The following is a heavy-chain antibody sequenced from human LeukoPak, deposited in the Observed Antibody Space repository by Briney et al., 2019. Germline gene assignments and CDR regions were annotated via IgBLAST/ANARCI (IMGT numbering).Heavy chain of an antibody. Sequence: GGSLRLFCAASGFAFSSYAMSWVRQAPGKGLEWVSAISGSGGSTYYADSVKGRFTISRDNAKNSLYLQMNSLRAEDTAVYYCARDYSNYVAGMDVWGQGTTVTVSS. CDR1: GFAFSSYA. CDR2: ISGSGGST. J-gene: IGHJ6*02. CDR3: ARDYSNYVAGMDV. D-gene: IGHD4-11*01. V-gene: IGHV3-23*01.